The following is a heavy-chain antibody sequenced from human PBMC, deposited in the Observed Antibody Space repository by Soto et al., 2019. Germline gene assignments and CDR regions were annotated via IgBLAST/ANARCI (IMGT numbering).Heavy chain of an antibody. CDR1: GGSISSSSYY. V-gene: IGHV4-39*01. Sequence: SETLSLTCTVSGGSISSSSYYWGWIRQPPGKGLEWIGSIYYSGSTYYNPSLKSRVTISVATSKNQFSLKLSSVTAADTAVYYCATRLLQLGYCSSTSCLYFDYWGQGTLVTVSS. J-gene: IGHJ4*02. D-gene: IGHD2-2*01. CDR2: IYYSGST. CDR3: ATRLLQLGYCSSTSCLYFDY.